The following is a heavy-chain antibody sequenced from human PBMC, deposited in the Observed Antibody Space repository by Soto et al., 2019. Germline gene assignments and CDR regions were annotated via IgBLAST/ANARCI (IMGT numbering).Heavy chain of an antibody. V-gene: IGHV3-23*01. J-gene: IGHJ6*02. Sequence: GGSLRLSCAASGFTFSSYAMSWVRQAPGKGLEWVSAISGSGGSTYYADSVKGRFTISRDNSKNTLYLQMNSLRAEDTAVYYCAKSKGKTGQYYYGMDVWGQGTTVTVSS. CDR1: GFTFSSYA. D-gene: IGHD7-27*01. CDR2: ISGSGGST. CDR3: AKSKGKTGQYYYGMDV.